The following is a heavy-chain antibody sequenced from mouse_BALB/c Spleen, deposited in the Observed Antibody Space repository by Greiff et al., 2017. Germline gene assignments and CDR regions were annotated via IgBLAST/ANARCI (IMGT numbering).Heavy chain of an antibody. Sequence: QVHVKQSGAELVRPGTSVKVSCKASGYAFTNYLIEWVKQRPGQGLEWIGVINPGSGGTNYNEKFKGKATLTADKSSSTAYMQLSSLTSDDSAVYFCARNYGNAMDYWGQGTSVTVSS. V-gene: IGHV1-54*01. CDR1: GYAFTNYL. D-gene: IGHD2-1*01. CDR2: INPGSGGT. CDR3: ARNYGNAMDY. J-gene: IGHJ4*01.